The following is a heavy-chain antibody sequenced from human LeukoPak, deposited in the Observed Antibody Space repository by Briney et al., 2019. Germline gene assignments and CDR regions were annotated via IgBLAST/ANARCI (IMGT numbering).Heavy chain of an antibody. V-gene: IGHV1-69*13. J-gene: IGHJ5*02. D-gene: IGHD4-17*01. CDR3: ARDHDYGDYRVSFQNWFDP. CDR2: IIPIFGTA. CDR1: GGTFSSYA. Sequence: GASVKVSCKASGGTFSSYAISWVRQAPGQGLEWMGGIIPIFGTANYAQKFQGRVTITADESTSTAYMELSSLRSEDTAVYYCARDHDYGDYRVSFQNWFDPWGQGTLVTVSS.